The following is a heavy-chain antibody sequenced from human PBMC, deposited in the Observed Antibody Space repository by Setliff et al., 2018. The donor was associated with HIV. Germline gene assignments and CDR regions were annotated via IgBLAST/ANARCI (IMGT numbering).Heavy chain of an antibody. V-gene: IGHV5-51*01. CDR2: IYPIDSDT. Sequence: PGESLKISCKGSGYSFTNYWVGWVRQMPGRGLEWMGIIYPIDSDTKYGPSFWGRVTISVDKSTNTAYLHWNSLRPADTAMYYCGRSGKSGELYAYWGQGTQVTVSS. CDR1: GYSFTNYW. D-gene: IGHD3-10*01. J-gene: IGHJ4*02. CDR3: GRSGKSGELYAY.